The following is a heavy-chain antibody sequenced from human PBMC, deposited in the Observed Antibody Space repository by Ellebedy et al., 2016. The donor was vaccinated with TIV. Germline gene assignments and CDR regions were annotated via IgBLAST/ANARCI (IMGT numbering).Heavy chain of an antibody. D-gene: IGHD5-12*01. CDR2: IYYSGNT. V-gene: IGHV4-59*01. CDR3: ARVHSGYDLGYFDY. CDR1: GVSMNSYY. Sequence: SETLSLTXTVSGVSMNSYYWTWIRQPPGKGLEWIGYIYYSGNTHYNPSLKSRVTISLDTSKSQFSLRVSSVTAADTAVYYCARVHSGYDLGYFDYWGQGTLVTVSS. J-gene: IGHJ4*02.